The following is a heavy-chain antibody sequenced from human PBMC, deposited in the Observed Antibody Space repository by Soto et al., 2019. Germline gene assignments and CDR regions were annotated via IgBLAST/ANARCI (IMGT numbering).Heavy chain of an antibody. CDR1: GGTFSSYA. CDR2: IIPIFGTA. V-gene: IGHV1-69*13. CDR3: ARGGGEYSSSWDFDY. J-gene: IGHJ4*02. D-gene: IGHD6-13*01. Sequence: SVKVSCKASGGTFSSYAISWVRQAPGQGLEWMGGIIPIFGTANYAQKFQGRVTITADESTSTAYMELSSLRSEDTAVYYCARGGGEYSSSWDFDYWGRGTLVTVSS.